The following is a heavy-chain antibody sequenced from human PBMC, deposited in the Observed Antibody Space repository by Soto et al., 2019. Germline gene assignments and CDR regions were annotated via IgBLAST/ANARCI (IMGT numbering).Heavy chain of an antibody. V-gene: IGHV3-53*01. CDR1: GFTVSGNY. Sequence: EVQLVESGGGLIQPGGSLRLSCAASGFTVSGNYMSWVRQAPGKGLEWVSVIYSGGSTYYADSVKGRFTISRDNSKNTLYLQMNSLRAEDTAVYYCARDHDYGDYPEYFQHWGQGTLVTVSS. J-gene: IGHJ1*01. CDR2: IYSGGST. D-gene: IGHD4-17*01. CDR3: ARDHDYGDYPEYFQH.